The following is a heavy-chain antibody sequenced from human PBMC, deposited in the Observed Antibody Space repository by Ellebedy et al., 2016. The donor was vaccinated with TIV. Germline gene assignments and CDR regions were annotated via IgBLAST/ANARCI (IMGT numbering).Heavy chain of an antibody. Sequence: SETLSLXXTVSGDSFSSSGYYWSWIRQHPGKGLEWIGYIYHRGSTYYHPSLKSRVTISVGTSKIQFSLTLSSVTAADTAVYYCARYSTIAAKNSPDDAFDIWGQGTMVTVSS. CDR1: GDSFSSSGYY. J-gene: IGHJ3*02. CDR3: ARYSTIAAKNSPDDAFDI. CDR2: IYHRGST. D-gene: IGHD6-6*01. V-gene: IGHV4-31*03.